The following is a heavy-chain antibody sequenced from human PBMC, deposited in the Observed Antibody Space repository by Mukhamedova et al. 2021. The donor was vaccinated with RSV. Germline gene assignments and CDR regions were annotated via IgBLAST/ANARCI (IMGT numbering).Heavy chain of an antibody. V-gene: IGHV3-21*01. D-gene: IGHD2-2*01. Sequence: ELEWVSSIGNTDIYYADSVKGRFTISRDNAKNSLFLQMDSLGAEDTAVYYCSRGGGCTSTTCYYPDYWGQGTLVTVSS. J-gene: IGHJ4*02. CDR3: SRGGGCTSTTCYYPDY. CDR2: IGNTDI.